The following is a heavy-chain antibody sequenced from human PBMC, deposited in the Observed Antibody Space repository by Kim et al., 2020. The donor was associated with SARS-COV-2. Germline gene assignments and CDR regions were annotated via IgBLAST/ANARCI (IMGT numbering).Heavy chain of an antibody. Sequence: GGSLRLSCAASGFTFSNFWIHWVRQGPGTGLVYVSGTSGDGTEHWHADSVKGRFTISRDNAKNTVYLQMNSLRADDTAIYFCARDRRSTSADYYFDYWGQGILVTVSS. D-gene: IGHD1-1*01. CDR1: GFTFSNFW. J-gene: IGHJ4*02. CDR3: ARDRRSTSADYYFDY. V-gene: IGHV3-74*01. CDR2: TSGDGTEH.